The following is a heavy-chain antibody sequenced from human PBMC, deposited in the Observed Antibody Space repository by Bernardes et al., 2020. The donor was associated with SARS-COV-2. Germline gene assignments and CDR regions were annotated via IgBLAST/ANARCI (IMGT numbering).Heavy chain of an antibody. Sequence: GESLKISCEASGYKFSSYWVAWVRQRPGKGLEWMGMVYLEDSDTRYSPSFEGQVTISAANATRTAYLQWTSLKASDSAMFFCVRQTFVDMVDFWGPGTGVTVSS. J-gene: IGHJ4*02. D-gene: IGHD3-10*01. CDR3: VRQTFVDMVDF. V-gene: IGHV5-51*01. CDR1: GYKFSSYW. CDR2: VYLEDSDT.